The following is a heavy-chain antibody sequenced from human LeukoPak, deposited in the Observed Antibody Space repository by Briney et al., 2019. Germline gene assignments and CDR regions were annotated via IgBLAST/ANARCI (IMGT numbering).Heavy chain of an antibody. CDR2: KKQDGSEK. CDR3: ARAGDGYKGGTYFDY. D-gene: IGHD5-24*01. J-gene: IGHJ4*02. V-gene: IGHV3-7*01. Sequence: GGSLRLSCAASGFTFSSYWMSWVRQAPGKGLEWVAKKKQDGSEKYYVDSVKGRFTISRDNAKNSLYLQMNSLRAEDTAVYYCARAGDGYKGGTYFDYWGQGTLVTVSS. CDR1: GFTFSSYW.